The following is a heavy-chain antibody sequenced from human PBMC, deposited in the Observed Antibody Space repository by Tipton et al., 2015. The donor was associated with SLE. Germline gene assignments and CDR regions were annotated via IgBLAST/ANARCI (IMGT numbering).Heavy chain of an antibody. Sequence: SLRLSCAVSGFTFSSYAMSWVRQAPGKGLEWVSAISGSGGSTYYADSVKGRFTISRDNSKNTLYLQMNSLRAEDTAVYYCAKDLLDSIAYFDYWGQGTLVTVSS. D-gene: IGHD2-15*01. CDR1: GFTFSSYA. CDR2: ISGSGGST. J-gene: IGHJ4*02. CDR3: AKDLLDSIAYFDY. V-gene: IGHV3-23*01.